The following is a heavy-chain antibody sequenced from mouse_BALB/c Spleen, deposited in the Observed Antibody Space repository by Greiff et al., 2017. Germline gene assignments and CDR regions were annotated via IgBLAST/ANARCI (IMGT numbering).Heavy chain of an antibody. D-gene: IGHD1-1*01. J-gene: IGHJ1*01. CDR2: IYPGDGDT. Sequence: QVQLQQSGAELVRPGSSVKISCKASGYAFSSYWMNWVKQRPGQGLEWIGQIYPGDGDTNYNGKFKGKATLTADKSSSTAYMQLSSLTSEDSAVYFCARDYYYGSSPWYFDVWGAGTTVTVSS. CDR1: GYAFSSYW. CDR3: ARDYYYGSSPWYFDV. V-gene: IGHV1-80*01.